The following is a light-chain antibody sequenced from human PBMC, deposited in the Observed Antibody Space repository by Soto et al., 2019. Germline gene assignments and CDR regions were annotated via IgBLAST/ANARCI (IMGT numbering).Light chain of an antibody. CDR1: QIFISG. V-gene: IGKV1-5*01. J-gene: IGKJ1*01. Sequence: DIQMTQSPSTLSASVGERSTFPCGASQIFISGLAWYHQKPGQAPRLLIYVASSFKSGVPSRFGSSGSGTDFTLTITSLLPDDCATAYCQHYSLHSPWTFGQGTKVEI. CDR2: VAS. CDR3: QHYSLHSPWT.